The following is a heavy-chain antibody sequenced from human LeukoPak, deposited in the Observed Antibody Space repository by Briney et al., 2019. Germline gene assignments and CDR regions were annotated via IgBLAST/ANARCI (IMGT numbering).Heavy chain of an antibody. J-gene: IGHJ4*02. CDR2: IHYSGST. V-gene: IGHV4-61*08. CDR1: GGSISSGGYY. D-gene: IGHD3-22*01. CDR3: ARAGNYYYSSGYYSHFDY. Sequence: PSETLSLTCTVSGGSISSGGYYWSWIRQHPGKGLEWIGCIHYSGSTYYNPSLKSRVTISVDTSKNQFSLKLSSVTAADTAVYYCARAGNYYYSSGYYSHFDYWGQGTLVTVSS.